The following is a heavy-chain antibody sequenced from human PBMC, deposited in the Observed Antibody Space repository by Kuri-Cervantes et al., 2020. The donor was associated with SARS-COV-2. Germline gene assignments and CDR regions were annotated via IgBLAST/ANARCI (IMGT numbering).Heavy chain of an antibody. CDR1: GYSLTSYW. V-gene: IGHV5-10-1*01. D-gene: IGHD3-22*01. CDR3: ARHDYDSSGYYYVYYGMEV. CDR2: IDPSDSYT. J-gene: IGHJ6*02. Sequence: GESLKISCKGSGYSLTSYWISWVRQMPGKGLEWMGRIDPSDSYTNYSPSFQGHVTISADKSISTAYLQWSSLKASDTAMYYCARHDYDSSGYYYVYYGMEVWGQGTTVTVSS.